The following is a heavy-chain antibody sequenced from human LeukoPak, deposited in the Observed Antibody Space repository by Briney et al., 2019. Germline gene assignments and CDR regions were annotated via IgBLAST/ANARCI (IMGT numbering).Heavy chain of an antibody. J-gene: IGHJ4*02. Sequence: GSLRLSCAAPGFNFANHAMSWVRQTAGKGLEWVSAISGGGDITYYADSVKGRFTISRDNSEDTLFLQMHSLRPGDTAVYYCVREDTPATANYWGQGTLVTISS. CDR1: GFNFANHA. CDR2: ISGGGDIT. D-gene: IGHD2-21*02. CDR3: VREDTPATANY. V-gene: IGHV3-23*01.